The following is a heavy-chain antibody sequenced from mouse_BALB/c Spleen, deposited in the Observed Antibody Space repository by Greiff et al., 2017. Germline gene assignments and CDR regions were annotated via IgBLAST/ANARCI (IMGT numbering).Heavy chain of an antibody. Sequence: VQLQQSGPGLVAPSQSLSITCTVSGFSLTSYGVHWVRQPPGKGLEWLGVIWAGGSTNYNSALMSRLSISKDNSKSQVFLKMNSLQTDDTAMYYCARAMITTEAWFAYWGQGTLVTVSA. V-gene: IGHV2-9*02. D-gene: IGHD2-4*01. CDR2: IWAGGST. CDR1: GFSLTSYG. CDR3: ARAMITTEAWFAY. J-gene: IGHJ3*01.